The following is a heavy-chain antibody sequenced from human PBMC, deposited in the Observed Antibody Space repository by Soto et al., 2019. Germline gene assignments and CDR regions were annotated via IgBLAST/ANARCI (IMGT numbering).Heavy chain of an antibody. CDR3: ARGLGGRMDD. CDR2: IFPILGET. V-gene: IGHV1-69*08. CDR1: GTIFSSYT. Sequence: QVQLVQSGAEVKKPGSSVRVSCKASGTIFSSYTISWVRQAPGQGLEWMGRIFPILGETNSAQKFQGRVTLTADKSTNTAYMELNSLRLEDTAVYYCARGLGGRMDDWGQGTTVTVSS. J-gene: IGHJ6*02. D-gene: IGHD3-16*01.